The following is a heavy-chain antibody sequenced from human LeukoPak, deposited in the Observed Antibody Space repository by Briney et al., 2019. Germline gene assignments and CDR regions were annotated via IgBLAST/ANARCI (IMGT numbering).Heavy chain of an antibody. CDR1: GGSISSGVYY. CDR2: IYTSGST. CDR3: ARDHHDYGGNYYFRDFDY. Sequence: SETLSLTCTVSGGSISSGVYYWSWIRQPAGKGLEWIGRIYTSGSTNYNPSLKSRVTISLDTSKNQFSLKLSSVTAADTAVYYCARDHHDYGGNYYFRDFDYWGQGTLVTVSS. D-gene: IGHD4-23*01. V-gene: IGHV4-61*02. J-gene: IGHJ4*02.